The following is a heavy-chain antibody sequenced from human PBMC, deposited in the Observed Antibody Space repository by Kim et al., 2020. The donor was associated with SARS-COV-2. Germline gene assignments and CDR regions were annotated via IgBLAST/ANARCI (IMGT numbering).Heavy chain of an antibody. D-gene: IGHD3-10*01. CDR3: AKYGPRGYYYYGMDV. Sequence: DSVKCRYTISRDTSQNTLDLQMNSLGAEDTAVYYCAKYGPRGYYYYGMDVWGQGTTVTVSS. J-gene: IGHJ6*02. V-gene: IGHV3-23*01.